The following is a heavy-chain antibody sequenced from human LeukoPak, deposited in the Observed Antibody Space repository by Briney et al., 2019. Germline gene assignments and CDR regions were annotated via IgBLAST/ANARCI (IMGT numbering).Heavy chain of an antibody. CDR2: ISYDGSNK. CDR1: GFTFSSYG. Sequence: EPGGSLRLSCAASGFTFSSYGMHWVRQAPGKGLEWVAVISYDGSNKYYADSVKGRFTISRDNSKNTLYLQMNSLRAEDTAVYYCARVPGQKRAHYYYYMDVWGKGTTVTVSS. J-gene: IGHJ6*03. D-gene: IGHD4/OR15-4a*01. V-gene: IGHV3-30*03. CDR3: ARVPGQKRAHYYYYMDV.